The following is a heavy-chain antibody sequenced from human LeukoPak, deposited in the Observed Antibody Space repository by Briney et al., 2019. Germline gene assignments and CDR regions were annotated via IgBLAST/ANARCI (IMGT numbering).Heavy chain of an antibody. J-gene: IGHJ4*02. D-gene: IGHD3-22*01. CDR2: ISYDGSNK. Sequence: GGPLSLSCASPVFTFSSYGMHWVRHAPSKRLEWAAVISYDGSNKYYADSVKGRFTISRDNSKNTLYLQMNSLRAEDTAVYYCAKDRGDYYDSSGYYPAGFDYWGQGTLVTVSS. CDR3: AKDRGDYYDSSGYYPAGFDY. V-gene: IGHV3-30*18. CDR1: VFTFSSYG.